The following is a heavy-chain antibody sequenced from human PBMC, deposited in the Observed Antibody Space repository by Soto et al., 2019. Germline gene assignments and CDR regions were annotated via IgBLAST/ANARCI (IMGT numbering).Heavy chain of an antibody. J-gene: IGHJ5*02. V-gene: IGHV3-33*01. CDR3: ARDKGTTCLDT. Sequence: QAQLVESGGGVVQPGRSLRLSCAASGLPFSASGMHWVRQAPGKGLEWVAMIWSDGSKEYYADSVKGRFTITRDNPKNMIFLQMDSLRAEDTAVYYCARDKGTTCLDTWGQGNMVTVSS. CDR2: IWSDGSKE. CDR1: GLPFSASG. D-gene: IGHD1-26*01.